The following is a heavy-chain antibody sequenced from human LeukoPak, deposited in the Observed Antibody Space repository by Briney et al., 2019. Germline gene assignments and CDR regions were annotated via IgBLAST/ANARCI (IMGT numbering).Heavy chain of an antibody. CDR2: IYTSGST. J-gene: IGHJ4*02. CDR1: GGSISSHY. D-gene: IGHD6-13*01. V-gene: IGHV4-4*09. CDR3: ARQTITAAGTNYFDY. Sequence: SETLSLTCTVSGGSISSHYWSWIRQPPGKGLEWIGYIYTSGSTNYNPSLKSRVTISVDTSKNQFSLKLSSVTAADTAVYYCARQTITAAGTNYFDYWGQGTLVTVSS.